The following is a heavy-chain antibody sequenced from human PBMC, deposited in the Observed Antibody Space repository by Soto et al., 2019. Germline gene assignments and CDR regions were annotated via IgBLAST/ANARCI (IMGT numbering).Heavy chain of an antibody. Sequence: ASVKVSCKASGYTFTGYYMHWVRQAPGQGLEWMGWINPNSGGTNYAQKFQGWVTMTRDTSISTAYMELSRLRSDDTAVYYCARASHIVATVGEPYYYYGMEVWG. CDR1: GYTFTGYY. J-gene: IGHJ6*02. V-gene: IGHV1-2*04. D-gene: IGHD5-12*01. CDR3: ARASHIVATVGEPYYYYGMEV. CDR2: INPNSGGT.